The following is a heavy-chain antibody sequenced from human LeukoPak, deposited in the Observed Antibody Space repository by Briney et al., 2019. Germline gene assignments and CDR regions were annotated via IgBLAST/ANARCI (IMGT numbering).Heavy chain of an antibody. J-gene: IGHJ3*02. CDR1: GGTFSSYA. V-gene: IGHV1-69*04. CDR3: ARALLDGSGFDI. D-gene: IGHD3-22*01. CDR2: IIPILGIA. Sequence: ASVKVSCKASGGTFSSYAISWVRQAPGQGLEWMGRIIPILGIANYAQKFQGRVTITADKSTSTAYMELSSLRSEDTAVYYCARALLDGSGFDIWGQGTMVTVSS.